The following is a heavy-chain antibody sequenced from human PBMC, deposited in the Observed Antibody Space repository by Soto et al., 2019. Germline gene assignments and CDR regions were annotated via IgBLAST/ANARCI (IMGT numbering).Heavy chain of an antibody. CDR3: ARSPRVIVAAKGTLDY. CDR2: ISTSTGNT. V-gene: IGHV1-18*04. Sequence: QVQLVQSGGEVKKPGASVKVSCKASGYTFTTFGITWVRQAPGQGLEWMGWISTSTGNTNYAQKLQDRVTLTTDTSTRPAYLALRSLTSDDTAVYYCARSPRVIVAAKGTLDYWGQVTLVTVAS. J-gene: IGHJ4*02. CDR1: GYTFTTFG. D-gene: IGHD5-12*01.